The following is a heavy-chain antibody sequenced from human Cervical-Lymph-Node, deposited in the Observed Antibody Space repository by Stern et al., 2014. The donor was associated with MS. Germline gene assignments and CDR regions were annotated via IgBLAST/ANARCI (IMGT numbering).Heavy chain of an antibody. CDR1: GFTFATSA. CDR3: AAGPDRDSSDDYYHGMDV. D-gene: IGHD3-22*01. J-gene: IGHJ6*02. Sequence: QLVESGPEVKKPGTSVKVSCKASGFTFATSAVQRVRQARGQRLEWIGWIVGGSGDTKYAQKFQERVTITRDMSTGTAYMELSSLTSEDTAVYFCAAGPDRDSSDDYYHGMDVWGQGTTVTVS. V-gene: IGHV1-58*01. CDR2: IVGGSGDT.